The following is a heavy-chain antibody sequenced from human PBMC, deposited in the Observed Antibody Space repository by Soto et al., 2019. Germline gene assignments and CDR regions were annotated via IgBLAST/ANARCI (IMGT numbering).Heavy chain of an antibody. CDR2: ISAYNGNT. CDR3: ARDLAAAGPFDC. V-gene: IGHV1-18*01. D-gene: IGHD6-13*01. CDR1: GYTFTNYA. Sequence: QVQLVQSGAEVKKPGASVKVSCKASGYTFTNYAFSWVRQAPGQGLEWMGWISAYNGNTNYPQKSQGRVTMTTDTSTSTAYMELRSLRSDDTAVYYCARDLAAAGPFDCWGQGTLVTVSS. J-gene: IGHJ4*02.